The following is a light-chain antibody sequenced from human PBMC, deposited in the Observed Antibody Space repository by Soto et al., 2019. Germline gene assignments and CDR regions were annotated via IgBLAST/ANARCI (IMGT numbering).Light chain of an antibody. V-gene: IGKV3-20*01. CDR2: GAS. Sequence: EIVLTQSPGTLSLSPGERATLSCRASQSVSSSYLAWYQQKPGQAPRLLIYGASSRATGIPDRFSGSGSGTDFTITISRLEPEDFAVYYCQLYGTSPQWTFGQGTKVEIK. J-gene: IGKJ1*01. CDR1: QSVSSSY. CDR3: QLYGTSPQWT.